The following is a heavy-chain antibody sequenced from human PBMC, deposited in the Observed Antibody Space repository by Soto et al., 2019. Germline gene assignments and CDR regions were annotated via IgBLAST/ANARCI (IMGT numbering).Heavy chain of an antibody. V-gene: IGHV3-23*01. CDR2: ISGSGGST. J-gene: IGHJ5*02. CDR1: GFTFSSYA. CDR3: AKGRNRGTDSSSWYRFDP. Sequence: EVQLLESGGGLVQPGGSLRLSCAASGFTFSSYAMSWVRQAPGKGLEWVSAISGSGGSTYYADSVKGRFTISRDNSKNTLYLQTNSLRAEDTAVYYCAKGRNRGTDSSSWYRFDPWGQGTLVTVSS. D-gene: IGHD6-13*01.